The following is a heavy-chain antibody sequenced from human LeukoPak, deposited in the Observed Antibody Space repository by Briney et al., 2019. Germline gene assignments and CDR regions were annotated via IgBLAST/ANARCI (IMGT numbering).Heavy chain of an antibody. CDR1: GFTFSSYG. D-gene: IGHD3-22*01. Sequence: GRSLRLSCAASGFTFSSYGMHWVRQAPGKGLEWVAVIWYDGSNKYYADSVKGRFTISRDNSKNTLYLQMNSLRAEDTAVYYCARAIEEYYYDSGGYSLDYWGQGTLVTVSS. V-gene: IGHV3-33*01. J-gene: IGHJ4*02. CDR3: ARAIEEYYYDSGGYSLDY. CDR2: IWYDGSNK.